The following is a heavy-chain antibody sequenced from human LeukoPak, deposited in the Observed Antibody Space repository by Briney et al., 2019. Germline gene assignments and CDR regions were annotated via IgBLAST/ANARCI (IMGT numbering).Heavy chain of an antibody. J-gene: IGHJ6*02. CDR1: GYIFTSYW. Sequence: GESLKISCKGSGYIFTSYWIAWVRQMPGKGLEWMGIIYPGDSDTRYSPSFQGQVTISADKSITTAYLQWSSLKASDTAIYYCARQRNYYGMDVWGQGTTVTVSS. CDR3: ARQRNYYGMDV. V-gene: IGHV5-51*01. CDR2: IYPGDSDT.